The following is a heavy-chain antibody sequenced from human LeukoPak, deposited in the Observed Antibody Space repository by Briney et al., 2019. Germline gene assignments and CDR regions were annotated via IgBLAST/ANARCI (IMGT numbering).Heavy chain of an antibody. V-gene: IGHV1-2*02. J-gene: IGHJ5*02. Sequence: GASVKVSCKASGYTFTGYYLFWVRQAPGQGLEWMGWINPNSGATKYAQKFQGRVTMTRNTSISTAYMELSSLRSEDTAVYYCARVPAAMVGRKNWFDPWGQGTLVTVSS. D-gene: IGHD2-2*01. CDR2: INPNSGAT. CDR1: GYTFTGYY. CDR3: ARVPAAMVGRKNWFDP.